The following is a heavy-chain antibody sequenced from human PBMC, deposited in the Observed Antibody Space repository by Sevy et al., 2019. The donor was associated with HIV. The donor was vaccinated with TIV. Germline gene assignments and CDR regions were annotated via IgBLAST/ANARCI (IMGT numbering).Heavy chain of an antibody. V-gene: IGHV1-69*05. CDR1: GGHFTGYA. D-gene: IGHD3-22*01. J-gene: IGHJ4*02. CDR3: ARDRYYYDSSGHPLDY. CDR2: LVPMFGTA. Sequence: ASVKFSCKSSGGHFTGYAITWVRQAPGLGLEWMGGLVPMFGTAKYAQKFQGRVTITTDEVSSTGYMELSSLKSDDTAVYYCARDRYYYDSSGHPLDYWGQGTLVTVSS.